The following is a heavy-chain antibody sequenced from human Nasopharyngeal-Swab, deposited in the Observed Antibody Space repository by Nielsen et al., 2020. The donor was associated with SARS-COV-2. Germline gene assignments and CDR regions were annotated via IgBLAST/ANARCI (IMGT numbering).Heavy chain of an antibody. CDR2: ITSGGTYI. Sequence: GGSLRLSCAASGFTFSTYSMNWVRQAPGKGLEWVSSITSGGTYIYYADSLKGRFTISRDNAKNSLYLQMNSLRADDTAVYYCARDLGAARGSVTLDHWGQGTLVTVSS. CDR3: ARDLGAARGSVTLDH. J-gene: IGHJ4*02. CDR1: GFTFSTYS. V-gene: IGHV3-21*01. D-gene: IGHD3-10*01.